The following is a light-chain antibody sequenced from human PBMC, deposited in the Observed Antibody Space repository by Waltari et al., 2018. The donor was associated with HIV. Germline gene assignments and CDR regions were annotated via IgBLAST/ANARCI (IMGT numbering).Light chain of an antibody. CDR3: SSYTSSSTRV. V-gene: IGLV2-14*03. CDR1: ISDVGGYNY. Sequence: QSALTQPASVSGSPGQSLTISCPGTISDVGGYNYVSWYQRQPGKAPKLMIYDVNNRPSGVSKRFSGSKSGNTASLTISGLQAEDEADYYCSSYTSSSTRVFGGGTKVTVL. J-gene: IGLJ3*02. CDR2: DVN.